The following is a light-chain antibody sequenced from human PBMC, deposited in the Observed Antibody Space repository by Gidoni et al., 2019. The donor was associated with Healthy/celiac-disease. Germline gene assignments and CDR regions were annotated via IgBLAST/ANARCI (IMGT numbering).Light chain of an antibody. CDR1: STHIGAGDD. CDR2: GNT. V-gene: IGLV1-40*01. Sequence: QSVLTQPPSLSGAPGQRVTISCTGSSTHIGAGDDVHWYKQLPGTAPKLLIDGNTNRPSGVPDRFSGAKSGTSASLAITGLQAEDEADYYCQSYDSSLSVVFGGGTKLTVL. CDR3: QSYDSSLSVV. J-gene: IGLJ2*01.